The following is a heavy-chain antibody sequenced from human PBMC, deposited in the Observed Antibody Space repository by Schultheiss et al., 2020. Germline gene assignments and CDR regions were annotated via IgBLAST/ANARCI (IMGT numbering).Heavy chain of an antibody. Sequence: GESLKISCKGSGYTFTSYAMHWVRQAPGQRLEWMGIINPSGGSTSYAQKFQGRVTMTRDTSTSTVYMELSSLRSEDTAVYYCARDHSGYYYLNWGQGTLVTVSS. V-gene: IGHV1-46*01. CDR3: ARDHSGYYYLN. CDR1: GYTFTSYA. J-gene: IGHJ4*02. D-gene: IGHD3-22*01. CDR2: INPSGGST.